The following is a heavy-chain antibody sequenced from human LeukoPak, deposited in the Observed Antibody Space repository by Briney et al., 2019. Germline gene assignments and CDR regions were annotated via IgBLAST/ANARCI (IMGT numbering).Heavy chain of an antibody. Sequence: ASVNVSCKASGYTFTSYGLSWVRQAPGQGREWMGWINAYNGNTNYAQKLQGRVTMTTDTSTSTAYMELRSLRSDDTAVYYCARRRYYGSGSHYYYYYMDVWGKGTTVTVSS. D-gene: IGHD3-10*01. CDR3: ARRRYYGSGSHYYYYYMDV. CDR1: GYTFTSYG. J-gene: IGHJ6*03. CDR2: INAYNGNT. V-gene: IGHV1-18*01.